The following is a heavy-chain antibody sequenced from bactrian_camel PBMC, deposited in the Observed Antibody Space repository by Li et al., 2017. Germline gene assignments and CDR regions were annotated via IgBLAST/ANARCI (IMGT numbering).Heavy chain of an antibody. V-gene: IGHV3S1*01. D-gene: IGHD2*01. CDR1: KYAPNTRC. CDR2: VNGYAGVTT. Sequence: HVQLVESGGGSVQAGGSLRLTCKSSKYAPNTRCMSWFRQSPGKEREGVAAVNGYAGVTTYYADSVEGRFTVSGDGAWTMLFLQMDSLTPEDTAMYYCAASTTSPFCSTRTSAYNAWGQGTQVTVS. J-gene: IGHJ4*01. CDR3: AASTTSPFCSTRTSAYNA.